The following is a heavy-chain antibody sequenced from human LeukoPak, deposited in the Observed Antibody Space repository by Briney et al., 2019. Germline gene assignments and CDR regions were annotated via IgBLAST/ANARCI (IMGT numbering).Heavy chain of an antibody. D-gene: IGHD6-19*01. CDR3: ARVVQWLVPLFDP. Sequence: GGSLRLSCAASEFSVGSNYMTWVRQAPGKGLEWVSAILCSGGATYYSDSVRGRFTISRDNSKNTLYLQMNSLRAEDTAVYYCARVVQWLVPLFDPWGQGTLVTVSS. CDR2: LCSGGAT. J-gene: IGHJ5*02. CDR1: EFSVGSNY. V-gene: IGHV3-66*01.